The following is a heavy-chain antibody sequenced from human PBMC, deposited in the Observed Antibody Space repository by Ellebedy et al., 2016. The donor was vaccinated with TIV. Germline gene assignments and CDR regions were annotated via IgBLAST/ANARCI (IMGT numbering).Heavy chain of an antibody. V-gene: IGHV3-7*01. CDR2: IDLRGSEE. Sequence: GESLKISCAASGFSFSGYWMSWVRQAPGKGLEWVATIDLRGSEEYYVDSVKGRFTISRDNAQNSLYLQMTSLRVEDTAMYYCARVQWLRGGQYYYMDVWGKGTTVTVSS. CDR3: ARVQWLRGGQYYYMDV. D-gene: IGHD5-12*01. J-gene: IGHJ6*03. CDR1: GFSFSGYW.